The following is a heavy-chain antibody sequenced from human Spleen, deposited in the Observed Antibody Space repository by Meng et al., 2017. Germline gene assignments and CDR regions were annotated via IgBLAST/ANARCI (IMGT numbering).Heavy chain of an antibody. D-gene: IGHD3-10*01. V-gene: IGHV1-18*01. CDR1: GYTYTDYQ. CDR2: IHPSGHP. Sequence: QVQLVQSGAEVKKPGASVKVSCKASGYTYTDYQTDWVRQAPGQGLEWMGWIHPSGHPTYAQKFQGRVTVTADRPTATAYMELRNLRSDDTGVYYCAKGTPGRRYAENWGQGTLVTAPQ. J-gene: IGHJ4*02. CDR3: AKGTPGRRYAEN.